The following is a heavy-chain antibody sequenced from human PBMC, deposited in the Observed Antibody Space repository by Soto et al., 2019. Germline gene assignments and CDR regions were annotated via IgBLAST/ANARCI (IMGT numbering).Heavy chain of an antibody. J-gene: IGHJ5*02. D-gene: IGHD3-9*01. CDR1: GGTFSSYT. CDR3: APKPRYDIWTGHWFDP. Sequence: QVQLVQSGAEVKKPGSSVKVSCKASGGTFSSYTISWVRQAPGQGLEWMGRIIPILGIANYAQKFQGRVTITADKSTSTAYMELSSLRSEDTAVYYCAPKPRYDIWTGHWFDPWGQGTLVTVSS. V-gene: IGHV1-69*02. CDR2: IIPILGIA.